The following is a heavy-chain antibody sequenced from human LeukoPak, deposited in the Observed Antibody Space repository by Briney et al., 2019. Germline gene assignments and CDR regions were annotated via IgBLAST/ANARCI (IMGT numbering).Heavy chain of an antibody. D-gene: IGHD3-10*01. CDR2: ILPRNGDT. CDR1: GYTFTDFY. Sequence: ASVKVSCKTSGYTFTDFYFYWLRQAPGQGLEWVGWILPRNGDTNYAQKFHDRVTLTRDTSISTAYMELSRLTSDDTAIYYFARDGDSPMVDFDYWGQGTLVTVSS. J-gene: IGHJ4*02. V-gene: IGHV1-2*02. CDR3: ARDGDSPMVDFDY.